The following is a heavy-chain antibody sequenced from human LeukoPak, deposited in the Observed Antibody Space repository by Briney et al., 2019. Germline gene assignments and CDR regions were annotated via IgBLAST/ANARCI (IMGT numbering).Heavy chain of an antibody. CDR3: ARTTPFYGTENWFDP. CDR2: IIPILGIA. J-gene: IGHJ5*02. D-gene: IGHD2-8*02. CDR1: GGTFSGYA. Sequence: SVKVSCKASGGTFSGYAISWVRQAPGQGLEWMGRIIPILGIANYAQKFQGRVTITADKSTSTAYMELSSLRSEDTAVYYCARTTPFYGTENWFDPWGQGTLVTVSS. V-gene: IGHV1-69*04.